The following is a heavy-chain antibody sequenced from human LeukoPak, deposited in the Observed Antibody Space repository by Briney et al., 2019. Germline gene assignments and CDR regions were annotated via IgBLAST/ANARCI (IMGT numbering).Heavy chain of an antibody. D-gene: IGHD3-10*01. J-gene: IGHJ4*02. V-gene: IGHV4-30-4*01. CDR2: IYYSGST. CDR1: GGSISSGDYY. Sequence: SETLSLTCTVSGGSISSGDYYWRWIRQPPGKGLEWIGYIYYSGSTYYNPSLKSRVTISVDTSKNQFSLKLSSVTAADTAVYYCARDTGDMGFGETTYFDYWGQGTLVTVSS. CDR3: ARDTGDMGFGETTYFDY.